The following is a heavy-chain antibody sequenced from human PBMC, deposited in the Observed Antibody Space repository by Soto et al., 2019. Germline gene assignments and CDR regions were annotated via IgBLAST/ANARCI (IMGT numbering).Heavy chain of an antibody. J-gene: IGHJ6*03. CDR3: AYALSQHYSLPYYPVLCSVHAXMD. V-gene: IGHV1-18*01. D-gene: IGHD3-10*01. Sequence: ASVQVCCEAYGYTFTSYGISWVRQTHGEGLEWMGWISAYNGNTNYAQKLQGRVTMTTDTSTSTAYMELRSLRSDDTAVYYCAYALSQHYSLPYYPVLCSVHAXMD. CDR1: GYTFTSYG. CDR2: ISAYNGNT.